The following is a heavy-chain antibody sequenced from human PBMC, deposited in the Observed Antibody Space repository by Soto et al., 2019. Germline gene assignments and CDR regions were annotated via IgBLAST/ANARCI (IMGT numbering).Heavy chain of an antibody. D-gene: IGHD1-7*01. CDR3: ARYNWNYLYYYGMDV. V-gene: IGHV1-18*01. CDR2: ISAYNGNT. CDR1: GYTFTSYG. Sequence: GASVKVSCKASGYTFTSYGISRVRQAPGQGLEWMGWISAYNGNTNYAQKLQGRVTMTTDTSTSTAYMELRSLRSDDTAVYYCARYNWNYLYYYGMDVWGQGTTVTVSS. J-gene: IGHJ6*02.